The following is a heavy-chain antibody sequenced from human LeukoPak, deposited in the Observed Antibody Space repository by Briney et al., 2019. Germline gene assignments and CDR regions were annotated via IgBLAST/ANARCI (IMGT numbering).Heavy chain of an antibody. D-gene: IGHD6-13*01. J-gene: IGHJ5*02. Sequence: ASVKVSCKASGYTFTSYGISWVRQAPGQGLEWMGWISAYNGNTNYAQKFQGRVTMTRDTSTSTVYMELSSLRSEDTAVYYCARTTPYSSWYQDSWFDPWGQGTLVTVSS. CDR1: GYTFTSYG. CDR3: ARTTPYSSWYQDSWFDP. V-gene: IGHV1-18*01. CDR2: ISAYNGNT.